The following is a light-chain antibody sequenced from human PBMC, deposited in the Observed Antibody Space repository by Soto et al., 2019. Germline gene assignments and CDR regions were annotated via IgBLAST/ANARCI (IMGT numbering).Light chain of an antibody. CDR1: QSVSSSY. V-gene: IGKV3-20*01. CDR2: GAS. Sequence: EIVLTQSPGTLSLSPGERATLSCRASQSVSSSYLAWYQQKPGQAPRLLIYGASSRATGIPDRFSGSGSGTDLTLTISRLEPEDFAVYSCQQYGSSPPITFGQGTRLDIK. CDR3: QQYGSSPPIT. J-gene: IGKJ5*01.